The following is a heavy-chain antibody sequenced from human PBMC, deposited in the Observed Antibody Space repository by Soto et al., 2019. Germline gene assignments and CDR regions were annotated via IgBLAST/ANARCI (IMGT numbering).Heavy chain of an antibody. V-gene: IGHV3-23*01. D-gene: IGHD3-22*01. CDR3: AKDGSDYYDSSGYFAY. Sequence: GGSLRLSCAASGFTFSSYAMSWVRQAPGKGLEWVSAISGSGGSTYYADSVKGRFTISRDNSKNTLYLQMNSLRAEDTAVYYCAKDGSDYYDSSGYFAYWGQGTLVTVSS. CDR2: ISGSGGST. CDR1: GFTFSSYA. J-gene: IGHJ4*02.